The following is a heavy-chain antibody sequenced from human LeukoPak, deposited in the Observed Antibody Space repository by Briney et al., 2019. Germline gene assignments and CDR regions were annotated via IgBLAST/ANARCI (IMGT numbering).Heavy chain of an antibody. Sequence: GGSLRLSCAASGFTFSNAWMSWVRQAPGRGLEWVGRIKRKGDDGTIDYAAPVKGRLSVSRDDSKNMLYLQMNSLKSEDTAVYYCTAGTGRSDFDYWGQGTLVTVSS. V-gene: IGHV3-15*01. CDR2: IKRKGDDGTI. D-gene: IGHD3/OR15-3a*01. CDR3: TAGTGRSDFDY. J-gene: IGHJ4*02. CDR1: GFTFSNAW.